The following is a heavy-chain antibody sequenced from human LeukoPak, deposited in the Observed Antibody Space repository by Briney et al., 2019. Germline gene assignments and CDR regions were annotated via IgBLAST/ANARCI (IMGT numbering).Heavy chain of an antibody. CDR2: MNPNSGNT. V-gene: IGHV1-8*03. Sequence: ASVKVSCKASGYTFTGYYMHWVRQAPGQGLEWMGWMNPNSGNTGYAQKFQGRVTITRNTSISTAYMELSSLRSEDTAVYYCTRVSAYYYDSTFDYWGQGTLVTVSS. D-gene: IGHD3-22*01. CDR3: TRVSAYYYDSTFDY. J-gene: IGHJ4*02. CDR1: GYTFTGYY.